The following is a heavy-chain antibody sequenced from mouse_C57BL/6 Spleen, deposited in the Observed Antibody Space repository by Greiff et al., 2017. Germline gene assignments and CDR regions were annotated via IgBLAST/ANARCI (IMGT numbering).Heavy chain of an antibody. V-gene: IGHV1-81*01. CDR2: IYPRSGNT. CDR1: GYTFTSYG. CDR3: EGYYGSTWYFDV. D-gene: IGHD1-1*01. J-gene: IGHJ1*03. Sequence: QVQLQQSGAELARPGASVKLSCKASGYTFTSYGISWVKQRTGQGLEWIGEIYPRSGNTYYNEKFKGKATLTADKSSSTAYMELRSLTSEDSAVYVCEGYYGSTWYFDVWGTGTTVTVSS.